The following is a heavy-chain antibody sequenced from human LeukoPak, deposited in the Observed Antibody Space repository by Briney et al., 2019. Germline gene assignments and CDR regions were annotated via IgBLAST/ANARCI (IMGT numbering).Heavy chain of an antibody. CDR3: ARNSSGSYFDH. J-gene: IGHJ4*02. CDR2: VYYSGST. CDR1: GFSISSGYY. D-gene: IGHD1-26*01. V-gene: IGHV4-38-2*01. Sequence: SETLSLTCGVSGFSISSGYYWGWIRQPPGKGLEWIGSVYYSGSTDYNPSLKSRVTISVDTSRNQFSLRLKSMTATDTAVYYCARNSSGSYFDHWGQGSLVTVSS.